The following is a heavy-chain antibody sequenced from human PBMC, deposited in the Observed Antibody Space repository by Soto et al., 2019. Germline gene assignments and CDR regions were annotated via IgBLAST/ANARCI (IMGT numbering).Heavy chain of an antibody. CDR2: IIPVFGTP. V-gene: IGHV1-69*13. J-gene: IGHJ6*02. CDR1: GGSFSNYG. CDR3: ARGDATKIVVTTYYGLDV. D-gene: IGHD3-22*01. Sequence: SVKVSCKASGGSFSNYGISWVRQAPGQGLEWMGGIIPVFGTPHYAQKFQDRVTITADESTSTVYMEVSSLTSEDTAVYYCARGDATKIVVTTYYGLDVWGQGTTVTVSS.